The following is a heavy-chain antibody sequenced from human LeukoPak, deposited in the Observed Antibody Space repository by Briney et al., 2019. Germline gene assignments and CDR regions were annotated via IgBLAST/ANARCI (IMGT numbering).Heavy chain of an antibody. CDR2: IYTSGST. CDR1: GGSISSGSYY. J-gene: IGHJ5*02. D-gene: IGHD5-24*01. CDR3: ARGVEMAYDHRVNWFDP. V-gene: IGHV4-61*02. Sequence: KASETLSLTCTVSGGSISSGSYYWSWIRQPAGKGLEWIGRIYTSGSTNYNPSLKSRVTISVDTSKNQFSLKLSSVTAADTAVYYCARGVEMAYDHRVNWFDPWGQGTLVTVSS.